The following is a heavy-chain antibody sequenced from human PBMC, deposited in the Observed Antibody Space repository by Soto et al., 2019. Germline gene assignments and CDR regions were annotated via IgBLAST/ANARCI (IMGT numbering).Heavy chain of an antibody. Sequence: GESLKISCKGSGYSFTSYWIGWVRQMPGKGLEWMGIIYPGDSDTRYSPSFQGQVTISADKSISTAYLQWSSLKASDTAMYYCARQDGDSPTESGMDVCGQGTTVTGSS. J-gene: IGHJ6*02. CDR3: ARQDGDSPTESGMDV. V-gene: IGHV5-51*01. CDR2: IYPGDSDT. D-gene: IGHD2-21*01. CDR1: GYSFTSYW.